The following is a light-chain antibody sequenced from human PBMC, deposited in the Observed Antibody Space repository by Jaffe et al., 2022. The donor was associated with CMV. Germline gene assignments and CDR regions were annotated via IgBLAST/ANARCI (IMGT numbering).Light chain of an antibody. V-gene: IGKV1-39*01. CDR1: QSISNY. CDR3: QQTYSSPHT. Sequence: DIQMTQSPPSLSASVGDRVLIACRASQSISNYLNWYQQKPGKAPKLLIHAASSLQSGVPSTFSGSGSGTDFTLTIASLEPEDFATYYCQQTYSSPHTFGGGTKVEI. J-gene: IGKJ4*01. CDR2: AAS.